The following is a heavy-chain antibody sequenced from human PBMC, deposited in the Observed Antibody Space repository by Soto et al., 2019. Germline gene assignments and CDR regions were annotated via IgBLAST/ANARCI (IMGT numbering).Heavy chain of an antibody. J-gene: IGHJ5*02. CDR3: ARVLSSVRVASAGIERVDWCEP. CDR1: GYTFTSYV. D-gene: IGHD6-13*01. CDR2: ISPYNGNT. Sequence: QVQLVQSGAEVKKPGDSVKVSCKASGYTFTSYVISWVRQAPGQGLEWMGWISPYNGNTNYAQKLQGRVTMTTDTPTRRAYMERRSLRSDDTAVYYCARVLSSVRVASAGIERVDWCEPWGQGTLVTVSS. V-gene: IGHV1-18*01.